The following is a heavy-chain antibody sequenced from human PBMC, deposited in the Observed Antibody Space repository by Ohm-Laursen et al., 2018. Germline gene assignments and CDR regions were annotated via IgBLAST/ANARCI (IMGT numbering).Heavy chain of an antibody. CDR2: IYSSGST. D-gene: IGHD3-3*01. J-gene: IGHJ5*02. Sequence: TLSLTCTVSGGSISSGGYYWSWIRQHPGKGLEWIGYIYSSGSTYYNPSLKSRVTISVDTSKNQFSLKLSSVTAADTAVYYCAKSSYDFWSGYYHWFDPWGQGTLVTVSS. V-gene: IGHV4-31*03. CDR3: AKSSYDFWSGYYHWFDP. CDR1: GGSISSGGYY.